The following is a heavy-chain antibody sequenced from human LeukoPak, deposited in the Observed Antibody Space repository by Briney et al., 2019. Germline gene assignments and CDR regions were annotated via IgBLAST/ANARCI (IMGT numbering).Heavy chain of an antibody. V-gene: IGHV3-66*02. J-gene: IGHJ4*02. Sequence: GGSLRLSCAASGFSLSSYWMTWVRQAPGKGLEWVSIIYNADTTYYADSVKGRFTISRDNSKNTLYLQMNSLRAEDTAVYYCAKGGVSLSGFDYWGQGTLVTVSS. CDR3: AKGGVSLSGFDY. D-gene: IGHD2-8*01. CDR1: GFSLSSYW. CDR2: IYNADTT.